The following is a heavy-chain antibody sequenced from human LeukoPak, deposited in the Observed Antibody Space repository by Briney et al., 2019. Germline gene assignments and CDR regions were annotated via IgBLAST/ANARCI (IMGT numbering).Heavy chain of an antibody. CDR1: GYTFTDNY. D-gene: IGHD1-26*01. V-gene: IGHV1-18*04. CDR3: AREYSGSNWWFDP. J-gene: IGHJ5*02. Sequence: ASVKVSCKASGYTFTDNYMHWVRQAPGQGLEWMGWMSAYNGNTNYAQKLQGRVTMTTDTSTSTAYMELRSLRSDDTAVYYCAREYSGSNWWFDPWGQGTLVTVSS. CDR2: MSAYNGNT.